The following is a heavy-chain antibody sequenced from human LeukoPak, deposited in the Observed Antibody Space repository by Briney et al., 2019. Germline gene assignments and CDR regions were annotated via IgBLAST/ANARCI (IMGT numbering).Heavy chain of an antibody. Sequence: GESLKISCKGSGYSFTSYWIGWVRQMPGKGLEWMGIIYPGDSDTRYSPSFQGQVTISADKSISTAYLQWSSLKASDTATYYCARQGGYSGYEIGHYYYGMDVWGQGTTVTVSS. D-gene: IGHD5-12*01. CDR2: IYPGDSDT. CDR1: GYSFTSYW. V-gene: IGHV5-51*01. J-gene: IGHJ6*02. CDR3: ARQGGYSGYEIGHYYYGMDV.